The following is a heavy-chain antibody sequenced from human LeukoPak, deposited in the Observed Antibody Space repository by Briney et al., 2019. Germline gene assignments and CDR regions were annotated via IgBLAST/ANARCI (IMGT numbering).Heavy chain of an antibody. CDR2: VYYSGSA. V-gene: IGHV4-39*01. J-gene: IGHJ4*02. CDR1: GGSISNSTYY. CDR3: ARRIFGLYYFDY. D-gene: IGHD3/OR15-3a*01. Sequence: SETLSLTCTVSGGSISNSTYYWGWICQPPGKGLEWVGTVYYSGSAYYNPSLKSRVTISVDTSKNQFSLKLRSVTAADTAVYYCARRIFGLYYFDYWGQGSLVTVSS.